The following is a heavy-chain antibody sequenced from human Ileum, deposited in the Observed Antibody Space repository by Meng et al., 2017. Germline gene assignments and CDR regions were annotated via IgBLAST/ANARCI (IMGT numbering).Heavy chain of an antibody. J-gene: IGHJ4*02. D-gene: IGHD3-3*01. CDR3: ASGSGSLDY. V-gene: IGHV6-1*01. CDR2: TYYRSKWYN. Sequence: QVQLPQSGPGVVKPSQTLSLTCAISGDSLFNNSATWNWVWQSPSRGLEWMGRTYYRSKWYNDYALSVNSRITVNPDTSKNQISLQLNSVTPDDTAVYYCASGSGSLDYWGPGTLVTVSS. CDR1: GDSLFNNSAT.